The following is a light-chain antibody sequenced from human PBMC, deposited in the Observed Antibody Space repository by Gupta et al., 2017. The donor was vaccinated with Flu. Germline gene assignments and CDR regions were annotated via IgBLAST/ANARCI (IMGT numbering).Light chain of an antibody. CDR3: MQYLRTHT. Sequence: EIVMTQSPLSLPVTPGEPASISCNSSQSLLSSNGHYYLDWYVQKPGQSPQLLIYWASHLAYGVPARFSGSGSGTDFTLKISSVEAEDVGAYYCMQYLRTHTFGQGTKMEI. V-gene: IGKV2-28*01. CDR1: QSLLSSNGHYY. J-gene: IGKJ2*01. CDR2: WAS.